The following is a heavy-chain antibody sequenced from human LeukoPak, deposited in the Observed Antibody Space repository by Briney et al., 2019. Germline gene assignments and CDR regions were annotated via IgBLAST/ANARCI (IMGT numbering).Heavy chain of an antibody. D-gene: IGHD3-16*02. Sequence: PSETLSLTCALYGGSFSDNYWSWIRQPPGKGLEWIGEINQSETTNYNPSLKSPVTISVDTSTNQFSLKLSSVTAADTAVYYCARTSKSPYDYVWGSDQLPYLFDYWGQGTLVTVSS. CDR1: GGSFSDNY. V-gene: IGHV4-34*01. J-gene: IGHJ4*02. CDR3: ARTSKSPYDYVWGSDQLPYLFDY. CDR2: INQSETT.